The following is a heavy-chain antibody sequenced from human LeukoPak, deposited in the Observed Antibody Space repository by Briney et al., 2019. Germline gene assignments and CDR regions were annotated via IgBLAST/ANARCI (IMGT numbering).Heavy chain of an antibody. Sequence: QAGRSLRLSCTVSGFTFGDHAMSWVRQAPGKGLEWVGFIRSKTYGGTTEYAASVKGRFIISRDDSTSIAYLQMNSLKTEDTAVYYCTRGPIQLWLYHGVDVWGQGTTVTVSS. D-gene: IGHD5-18*01. CDR3: TRGPIQLWLYHGVDV. J-gene: IGHJ6*02. CDR2: IRSKTYGGTT. V-gene: IGHV3-49*04. CDR1: GFTFGDHA.